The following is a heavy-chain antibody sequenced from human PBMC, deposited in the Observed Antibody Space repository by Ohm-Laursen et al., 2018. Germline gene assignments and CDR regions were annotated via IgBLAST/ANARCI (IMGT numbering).Heavy chain of an antibody. CDR1: GGSIGSYY. V-gene: IGHV4-4*07. CDR3: ARLAYGGNSVADY. J-gene: IGHJ4*02. D-gene: IGHD4-23*01. CDR2: IYISGST. Sequence: GTLSLTCTVSGGSIGSYYWSWIRQPAGKGLEWIGRIYISGSTNYNPSLKSRVTISVDTSKNHFSLKLSSVTAADTAVYYCARLAYGGNSVADYWGQGTLVTVSS.